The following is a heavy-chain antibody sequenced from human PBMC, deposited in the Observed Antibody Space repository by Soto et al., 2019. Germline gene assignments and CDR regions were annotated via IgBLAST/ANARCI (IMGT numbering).Heavy chain of an antibody. CDR3: AKDYLRWAQS. D-gene: IGHD1-26*01. J-gene: IGHJ1*01. Sequence: SLRLSCAASGFTFSAYGMSWVRQAPGKGLEWVSAISGSGSTFYADSVKGRFTISRDSSKNTLYLQMNSLRAEDTAVYYCAKDYLRWAQSWGQGTPVTVSS. CDR1: GFTFSAYG. CDR2: ISGSGST. V-gene: IGHV3-23*01.